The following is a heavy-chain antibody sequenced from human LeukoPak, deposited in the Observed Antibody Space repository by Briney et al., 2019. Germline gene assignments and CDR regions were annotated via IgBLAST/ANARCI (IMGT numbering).Heavy chain of an antibody. D-gene: IGHD3-9*01. Sequence: GGSLRLSCAASGFTFSSYAMSWVRQAPGKGLEWVSAISGSGGSTYYADSVKGRFTISRDNSKNTLYLQMNSLRAEDTAVYYCAKDPSDDYDILTGYYFDAFDIWGQGTMVTVSS. J-gene: IGHJ3*02. CDR3: AKDPSDDYDILTGYYFDAFDI. CDR2: ISGSGGST. CDR1: GFTFSSYA. V-gene: IGHV3-23*01.